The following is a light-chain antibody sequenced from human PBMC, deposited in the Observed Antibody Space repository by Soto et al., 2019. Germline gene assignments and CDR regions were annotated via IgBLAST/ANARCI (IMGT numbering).Light chain of an antibody. V-gene: IGKV1-39*01. Sequence: DIKTTQSPSSLSASVGDRVSISCRASQNISTYLNWYQQKPGNAPDFLIYAASSLQSGVPSRFSGSGSGTDFTLTISSLQPEAFATYYCQQSYSSPPWTFGQGTKV. CDR2: AAS. CDR3: QQSYSSPPWT. CDR1: QNISTY. J-gene: IGKJ1*01.